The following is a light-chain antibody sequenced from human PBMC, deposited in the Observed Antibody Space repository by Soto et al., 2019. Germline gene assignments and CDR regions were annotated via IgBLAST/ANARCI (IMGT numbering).Light chain of an antibody. CDR1: QSISSY. CDR3: QQSYSTPRT. J-gene: IGKJ1*01. CDR2: AAS. Sequence: EIPMTQSLSSLSASVGDRVDVTSRASQSISSYLNWYQQKPGKAPKLLIYAASSLQSGVPSRFSGSGSGTDFTLTISSLQPEDFATYYCQQSYSTPRTFGQGTKVDIK. V-gene: IGKV1-39*01.